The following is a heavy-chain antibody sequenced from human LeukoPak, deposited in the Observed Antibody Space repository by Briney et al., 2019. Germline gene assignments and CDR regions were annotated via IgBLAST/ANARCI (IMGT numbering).Heavy chain of an antibody. CDR2: IWMGGKNK. V-gene: IGHV3-33*01. CDR3: ARVNILTGFDYYGMDV. J-gene: IGHJ6*02. CDR1: GFTFRNYG. D-gene: IGHD3-9*01. Sequence: PGGSLRLSCAASGFTFRNYGMHWVRQAPGKGLEWVAVIWMGGKNKYSADSVKGRFTISRDDSKSTLYLQMNGLRAEDTAVYYCARVNILTGFDYYGMDVWGQGTTVTVSS.